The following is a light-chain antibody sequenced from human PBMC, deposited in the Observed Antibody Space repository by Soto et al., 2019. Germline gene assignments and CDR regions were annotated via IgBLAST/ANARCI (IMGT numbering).Light chain of an antibody. J-gene: IGKJ1*01. V-gene: IGKV3-20*01. CDR2: GAS. CDR1: ESVSSNY. CDR3: QQYGTLPRT. Sequence: EIVLTQSPGTLSLSPGERATLSCRATESVSSNYLAGYQQKPGQAPRVLIYGASIRATGIPDRFSGSGYETDFPITISSLGPEDFAVYYCQQYGTLPRTFGQGTKVEIK.